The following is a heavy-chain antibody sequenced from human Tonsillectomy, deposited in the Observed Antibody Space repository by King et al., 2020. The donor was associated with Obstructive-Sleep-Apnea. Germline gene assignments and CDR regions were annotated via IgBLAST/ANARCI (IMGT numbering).Heavy chain of an antibody. D-gene: IGHD4-17*01. CDR1: GFSLTTSGVG. J-gene: IGHJ4*02. Sequence: TLKESGPTLVKPTQTLTLTCTFSGFSLTTSGVGVGWIRQPPGKALEWLALIYWDDDQRYSPSLKSRLTITKDTSKNQVVLTLTNMDTVDTATYYCAHSSYGFGDASVFDYWGQGVLVTVSS. CDR3: AHSSYGFGDASVFDY. CDR2: IYWDDDQ. V-gene: IGHV2-5*02.